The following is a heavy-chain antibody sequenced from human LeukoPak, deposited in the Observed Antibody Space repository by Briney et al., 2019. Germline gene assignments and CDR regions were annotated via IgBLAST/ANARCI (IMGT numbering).Heavy chain of an antibody. Sequence: PSQTLSLTCTVSGGSVSTGTYFWSWIRQPPGKGLEWIGEIFYSGSTNYNPSLKSRVTISVDTSKNQFSLKLSSVTAADTAVYYCAREKMATIFGWGQGTLVTVSS. CDR2: IFYSGST. CDR1: GGSVSTGTYF. CDR3: AREKMATIFG. D-gene: IGHD5-24*01. V-gene: IGHV4-61*01. J-gene: IGHJ4*02.